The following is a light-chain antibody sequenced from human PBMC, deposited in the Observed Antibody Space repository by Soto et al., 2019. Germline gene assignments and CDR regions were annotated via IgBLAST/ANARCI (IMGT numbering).Light chain of an antibody. CDR3: CSYASTNTFV. CDR2: EGS. Sequence: QSALTQPDSVSGSPGQSITISCTGTSSDVGNYDLVSWYQQHPGKVPKLIVYEGSKRPSGVSSRFSGSNSGNTASLTISGLQVEDEADYYCCSYASTNTFVFGTGTKVTVL. V-gene: IGLV2-23*03. J-gene: IGLJ1*01. CDR1: SSDVGNYDL.